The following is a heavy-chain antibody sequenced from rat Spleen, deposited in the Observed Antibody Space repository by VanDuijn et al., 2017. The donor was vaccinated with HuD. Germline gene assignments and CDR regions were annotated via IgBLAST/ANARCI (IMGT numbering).Heavy chain of an antibody. CDR1: GFTFSDYY. V-gene: IGHV5-20*01. J-gene: IGHJ1*01. CDR2: ISYDGGST. D-gene: IGHD1-9*01. Sequence: EVQLAESGGGLVQPGRSLKLSCAASGFTFSDYYMAWVRQAPTKGLEWVASISYDGGSTYYRDSVKGRFTISRDNAKSSLYLQMDSLRSEDTATYYCATNTMGITRYHWYFDFWGPGTMVTVSS. CDR3: ATNTMGITRYHWYFDF.